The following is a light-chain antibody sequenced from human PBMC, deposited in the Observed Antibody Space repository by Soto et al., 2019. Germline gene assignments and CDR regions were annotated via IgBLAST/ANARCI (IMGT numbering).Light chain of an antibody. V-gene: IGKV3-20*01. Sequence: EIVLTQSPGTLCLSTGERATLSCRASQSVGDTYLAWYQQKPGQAPRLLMYSTSIRATGIPDRFSGSGSGTDFTLTISRLHPEDFAVYYRQHYDRAPMWTVGQGTKVDIK. CDR2: STS. CDR3: QHYDRAPMWT. J-gene: IGKJ1*01. CDR1: QSVGDTY.